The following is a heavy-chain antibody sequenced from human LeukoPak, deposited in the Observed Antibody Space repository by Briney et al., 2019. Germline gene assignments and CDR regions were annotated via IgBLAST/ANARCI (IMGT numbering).Heavy chain of an antibody. J-gene: IGHJ4*02. D-gene: IGHD6-19*01. CDR2: IYTSGST. Sequence: SETLSLTCTVSGGSINNYYWSWIRQPAGKGLEWIGRIYTSGSTNYNPSLKSRVTMSVDTSKNQFSLKLSSVTAADTAVYYCARGGGTIAVAIDYWGQGTLVTVSS. V-gene: IGHV4-4*07. CDR1: GGSINNYY. CDR3: ARGGGTIAVAIDY.